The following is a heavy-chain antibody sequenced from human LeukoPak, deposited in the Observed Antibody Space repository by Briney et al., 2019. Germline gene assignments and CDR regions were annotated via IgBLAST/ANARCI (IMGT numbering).Heavy chain of an antibody. Sequence: SETLSLTCTVSGGSISIYYWSWIRQPPGKGLEWIGYIYYSGSTNYNPSLNSRVIMSVDRSKNQFSLRLTSVTAADTAVYYCARGRYGPRLGNWGQGTLVTVSS. CDR1: GGSISIYY. V-gene: IGHV4-59*12. D-gene: IGHD3-16*01. CDR2: IYYSGST. CDR3: ARGRYGPRLGN. J-gene: IGHJ4*02.